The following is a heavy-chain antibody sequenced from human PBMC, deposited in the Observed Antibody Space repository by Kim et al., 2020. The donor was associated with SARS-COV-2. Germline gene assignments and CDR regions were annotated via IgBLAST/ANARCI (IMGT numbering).Heavy chain of an antibody. Sequence: SETLSLTCTVSGGSISSSSYYWGWIRQPPGKGLEWIGSIYYSGSTYYNPSLKSRVTISVDTSKNQFSLKLSSVTAADTAVYYCARLSLEHPSYYYYGMDVWGQGTTVTVSS. D-gene: IGHD1-1*01. CDR3: ARLSLEHPSYYYYGMDV. CDR2: IYYSGST. V-gene: IGHV4-39*01. CDR1: GGSISSSSYY. J-gene: IGHJ6*02.